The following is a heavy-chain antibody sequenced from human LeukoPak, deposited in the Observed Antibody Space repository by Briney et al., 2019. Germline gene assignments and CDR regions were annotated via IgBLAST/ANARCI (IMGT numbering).Heavy chain of an antibody. CDR1: GGTFSSYA. V-gene: IGHV1-69*04. J-gene: IGHJ4*02. Sequence: ASVTVSCKASGGTFSSYAISWVRQAPGQGLEWMGRIIPILGIANYAQKFQGRVTITADKSTGTAYMELSSLRSEDTAVYYCARSGGIRGVIIGFDYWGQGTLVTVSS. D-gene: IGHD3-10*01. CDR2: IIPILGIA. CDR3: ARSGGIRGVIIGFDY.